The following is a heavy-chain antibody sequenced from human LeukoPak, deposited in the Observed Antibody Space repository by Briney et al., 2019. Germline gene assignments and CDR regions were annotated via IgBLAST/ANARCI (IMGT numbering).Heavy chain of an antibody. D-gene: IGHD3-10*01. Sequence: GGSVRLSCAASGFTFSSYAMSWVRQAPGKGLEWVSTISGSGGSTYYADSVKGRFTISRDNSKNTLYLQMNSLRAEDTAVYYCASAGGSGTYVYFDYWGQGTLVTVSS. CDR1: GFTFSSYA. V-gene: IGHV3-23*01. CDR2: ISGSGGST. J-gene: IGHJ4*02. CDR3: ASAGGSGTYVYFDY.